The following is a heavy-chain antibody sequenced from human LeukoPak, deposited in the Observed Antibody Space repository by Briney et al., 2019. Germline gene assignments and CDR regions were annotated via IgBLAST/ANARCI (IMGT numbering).Heavy chain of an antibody. D-gene: IGHD2-15*01. Sequence: GGSLRLSCAASGFIVSSNYMSWVRQAPGKGLEWVSVIYSGGSTFYADSVKGRFTISRDNPKNTLYLQMNSLRAEDTAVYYCASDSYSPEYFQHWGQGTLVTVSS. CDR2: IYSGGST. V-gene: IGHV3-66*01. CDR1: GFIVSSNY. CDR3: ASDSYSPEYFQH. J-gene: IGHJ1*01.